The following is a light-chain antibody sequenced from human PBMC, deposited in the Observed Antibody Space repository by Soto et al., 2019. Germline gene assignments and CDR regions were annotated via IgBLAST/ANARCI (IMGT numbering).Light chain of an antibody. J-gene: IGKJ5*01. CDR2: DAS. CDR3: QRRSNSIN. V-gene: IGKV3-11*01. Sequence: EIVLTQSPATLSLSPGERATLSCRASQSVSSNLAWYQQKPGQAPRLLIYDASNRATDIPARFSGSGSGTDFTLTISSLEPEDFAVYYCQRRSNSINFGQGTRLEIK. CDR1: QSVSSN.